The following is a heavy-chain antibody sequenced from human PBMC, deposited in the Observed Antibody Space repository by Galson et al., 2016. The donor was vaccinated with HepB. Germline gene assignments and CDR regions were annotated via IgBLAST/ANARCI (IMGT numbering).Heavy chain of an antibody. CDR3: ALGQGFLADS. Sequence: LRLSCAASGFTFSDYSMNWVRQAPGKGLEWVAIIKQDGSAKYYVDSLKGRFTISRDNAKNSLYLQMSSPRPEDTAVYYCALGQGFLADSWGQGTLVTVSS. V-gene: IGHV3-7*05. CDR1: GFTFSDYS. CDR2: IKQDGSAK. J-gene: IGHJ4*02.